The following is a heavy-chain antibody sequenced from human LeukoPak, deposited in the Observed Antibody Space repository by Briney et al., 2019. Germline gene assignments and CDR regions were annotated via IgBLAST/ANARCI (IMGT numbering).Heavy chain of an antibody. J-gene: IGHJ6*03. V-gene: IGHV4-59*11. CDR3: GRDALVGYFSYYYMDV. Sequence: SETLSLTCTVSGGSISSHYWTWIRQSPVKGLEWIGDISNSGSTSYNPSLKSRVTISIDTSKNQFSLKLSSVTAADTAVYYCGRDALVGYFSYYYMDVWQRDHGHRLL. D-gene: IGHD2-15*01. CDR2: ISNSGST. CDR1: GGSISSHY.